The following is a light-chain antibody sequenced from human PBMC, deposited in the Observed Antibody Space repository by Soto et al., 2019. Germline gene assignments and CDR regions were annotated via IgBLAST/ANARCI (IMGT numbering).Light chain of an antibody. CDR2: GAS. CDR3: QQYGSSPQT. Sequence: EIVLTQTPGTLSLSPGEGATLSCRASQSVSAGHLAWYQQKPGQAPRLLIYGASTRATGIPDRFSGSGSGTDFTLTISRLEPEDFAMYYCQQYGSSPQTFGGGTKVDIK. V-gene: IGKV3-20*01. J-gene: IGKJ4*01. CDR1: QSVSAGH.